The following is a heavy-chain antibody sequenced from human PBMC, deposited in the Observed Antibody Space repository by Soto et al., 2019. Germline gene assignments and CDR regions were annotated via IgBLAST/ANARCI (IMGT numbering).Heavy chain of an antibody. Sequence: SLRLSCTASGFTFGDYAMSWVRQAPGKGLEWVGFIRSKAYGGTTEYAASVKGRFTISRDDSKSIAYLQMNSLKTEDTAVYYCTTTSTIFGVALFDYWGQGTLVTV. D-gene: IGHD3-3*01. CDR2: IRSKAYGGTT. J-gene: IGHJ4*02. CDR3: TTTSTIFGVALFDY. CDR1: GFTFGDYA. V-gene: IGHV3-49*04.